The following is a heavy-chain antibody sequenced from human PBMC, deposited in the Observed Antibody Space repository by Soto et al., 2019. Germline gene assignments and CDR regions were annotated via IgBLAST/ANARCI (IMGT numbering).Heavy chain of an antibody. D-gene: IGHD3-10*01. CDR1: GGSISSGGYY. Sequence: PSETLSLTCTVSGGSISSGGYYWSWIRQHPGKGLEWIGYIYYSGGTYYNPSLKSRVTISVDTSKNQFSLKLSSVTAADTAVYYCARLLYGSGSYYIDYWGQGTLVTVSS. CDR3: ARLLYGSGSYYIDY. J-gene: IGHJ4*02. V-gene: IGHV4-31*03. CDR2: IYYSGGT.